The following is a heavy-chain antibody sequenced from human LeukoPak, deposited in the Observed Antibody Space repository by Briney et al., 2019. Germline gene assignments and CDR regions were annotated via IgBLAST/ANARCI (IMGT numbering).Heavy chain of an antibody. Sequence: PGGSLRLSCAASGFTFSSYAMHWVRQAPGKGLEWVAVISYDGSNKYYADSVKGRFTISRDNSKNTLYLQMTSLRAEDTAVYYCVRVGGLHSYGPFDNWGQGTLVPVSS. J-gene: IGHJ4*02. CDR3: VRVGGLHSYGPFDN. V-gene: IGHV3-30-3*01. D-gene: IGHD5-18*01. CDR1: GFTFSSYA. CDR2: ISYDGSNK.